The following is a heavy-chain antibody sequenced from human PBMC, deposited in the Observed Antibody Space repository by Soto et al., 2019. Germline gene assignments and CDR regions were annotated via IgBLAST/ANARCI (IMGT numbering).Heavy chain of an antibody. V-gene: IGHV3-23*01. CDR1: GCTFSSYA. D-gene: IGHD6-13*01. CDR2: ISGSGGST. Sequence: PGGSLRLSCAASGCTFSSYAMSWVRQAPGKGLEWVSAISGSGGSTYYADSVKGRFTISRDNSKNTLYLQMNSLRAEDTAVYYCAKDIEAAAGPPDAFDIWGQGTMVTVSS. J-gene: IGHJ3*02. CDR3: AKDIEAAAGPPDAFDI.